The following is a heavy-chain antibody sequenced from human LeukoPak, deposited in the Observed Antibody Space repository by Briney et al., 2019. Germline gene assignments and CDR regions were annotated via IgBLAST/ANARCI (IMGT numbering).Heavy chain of an antibody. D-gene: IGHD5-18*01. Sequence: SETLSLTCTVSGGSISRYYWSWIRQPAGKGLERIGRIYTSGSTNYNPSLKSRVTMSVDTSKNQFSLKLSPVTAADTAVYYCARGIQLWFNWFDPWGQGTLVTVSS. V-gene: IGHV4-4*07. J-gene: IGHJ5*02. CDR3: ARGIQLWFNWFDP. CDR1: GGSISRYY. CDR2: IYTSGST.